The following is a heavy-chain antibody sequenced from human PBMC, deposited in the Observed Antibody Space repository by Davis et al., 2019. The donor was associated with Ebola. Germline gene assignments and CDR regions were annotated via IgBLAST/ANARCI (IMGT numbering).Heavy chain of an antibody. CDR3: AKGSGLYYYYGMDV. CDR2: ISYDGSNK. D-gene: IGHD3-10*01. V-gene: IGHV3-30*18. CDR1: GFTFSSYS. Sequence: GESLKISCAASGFTFSSYSMHWVRQAPGKGLEWVAVISYDGSNKYYADSVKGRFTISRGNSKNTLYLQMNSLRAEDTAVYYCAKGSGLYYYYGMDVWGQGTTVTVSS. J-gene: IGHJ6*02.